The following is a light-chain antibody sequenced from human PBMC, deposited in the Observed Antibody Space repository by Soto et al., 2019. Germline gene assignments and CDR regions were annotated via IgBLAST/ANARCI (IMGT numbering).Light chain of an antibody. Sequence: EIVLTQSPGTLSLSPGERATLSCRASQRVSTFLAWYQQRPGQAPRLLISEASNRATGIPDRFSGSGSGTEFTLTISSLQPDDFATYYCQQYNSYSWTFGQGTKVDIK. CDR3: QQYNSYSWT. CDR2: EAS. J-gene: IGKJ1*01. V-gene: IGKV3-11*01. CDR1: QRVSTF.